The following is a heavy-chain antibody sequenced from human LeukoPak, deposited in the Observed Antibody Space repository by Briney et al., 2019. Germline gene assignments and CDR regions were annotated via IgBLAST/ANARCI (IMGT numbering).Heavy chain of an antibody. D-gene: IGHD4-17*01. CDR1: GFTFDDYA. CDR3: AKDLTPYGDYLFAFDT. J-gene: IGHJ3*02. V-gene: IGHV3-9*01. CDR2: ISWNSGSI. Sequence: SLRLSCAASGFTFDDYAMHWVRQAPGKGLEWVSGISWNSGSIGYADSVKGRFTISRDNAKNSLYLQMNSLRAEDTALYYCAKDLTPYGDYLFAFDTWGQGTMVTVSS.